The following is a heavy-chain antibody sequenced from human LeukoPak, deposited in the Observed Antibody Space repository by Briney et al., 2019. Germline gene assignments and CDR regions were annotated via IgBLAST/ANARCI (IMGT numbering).Heavy chain of an antibody. V-gene: IGHV3-23*01. CDR3: AKEGILREIFGVVNTDY. CDR1: GFTFSSYA. CDR2: ISGSGGST. J-gene: IGHJ4*02. D-gene: IGHD3-3*01. Sequence: GGSLRLSCAASGFTFSSYAMSWVRQAPGKGLEWVSAISGSGGSTYYADSVKGRFTISRDNSKNTLYLQMNSLRAEDTAVYYCAKEGILREIFGVVNTDYWGQGTLVTVSS.